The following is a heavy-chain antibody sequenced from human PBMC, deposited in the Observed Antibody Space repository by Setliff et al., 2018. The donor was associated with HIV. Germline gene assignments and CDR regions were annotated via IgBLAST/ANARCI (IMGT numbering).Heavy chain of an antibody. CDR2: VSYSGST. J-gene: IGHJ6*03. V-gene: IGHV4-39*01. CDR3: ARHLRQLFSSDFYFYYYYMDV. CDR1: AGSISSRTYF. D-gene: IGHD3-10*01. Sequence: LSLTCTVSAGSISSRTYFWGWIRQPPGKGLEWIGSVSYSGSTHYNPSLKSRVTISADTSKNQFSLKLNSVTAADTAVYYCARHLRQLFSSDFYFYYYYMDVWGKGTTVTVS.